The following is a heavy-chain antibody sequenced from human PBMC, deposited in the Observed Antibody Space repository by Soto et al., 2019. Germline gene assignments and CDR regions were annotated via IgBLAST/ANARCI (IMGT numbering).Heavy chain of an antibody. Sequence: ASVKVSCKASGGSITSYAVSWVRQAPGQGLEWMGWISALNGTTNYAQKFQGRVTITADTSTSTAYMELRSLRSDDTAVYYCARDPLGGSYRGAFDYWGQGTLVTVSS. CDR2: ISALNGTT. J-gene: IGHJ4*02. D-gene: IGHD1-26*01. V-gene: IGHV1-18*01. CDR1: GGSITSYA. CDR3: ARDPLGGSYRGAFDY.